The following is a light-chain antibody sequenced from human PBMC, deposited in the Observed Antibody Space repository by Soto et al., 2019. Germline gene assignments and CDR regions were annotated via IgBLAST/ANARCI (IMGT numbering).Light chain of an antibody. Sequence: ELVLTQSPATLSVSPGERATLSCRASQSVSSSYLAWYQQKPGQAPRLLIYGASSRATGIPPRFSGSGSGTDFTLTISSLEPEDSAVYYCQQRHMWPITFGQGTRLEIK. V-gene: IGKV3D-20*02. CDR1: QSVSSSY. CDR3: QQRHMWPIT. J-gene: IGKJ5*01. CDR2: GAS.